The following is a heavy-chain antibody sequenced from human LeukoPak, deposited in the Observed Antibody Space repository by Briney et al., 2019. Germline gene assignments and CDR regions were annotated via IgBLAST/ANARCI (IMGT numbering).Heavy chain of an antibody. CDR3: ARTYQPYITIFGPMDV. Sequence: ASVKVSCKASGYTFTSYGISWVRQAPGQGLEWMGWISAYNGNTNYAQKLQGRVTMTTDTSTSTAYMELRSLRSDDTAVYYCARTYQPYITIFGPMDVWGKGTTVTVSS. CDR2: ISAYNGNT. CDR1: GYTFTSYG. V-gene: IGHV1-18*01. D-gene: IGHD3-3*01. J-gene: IGHJ6*03.